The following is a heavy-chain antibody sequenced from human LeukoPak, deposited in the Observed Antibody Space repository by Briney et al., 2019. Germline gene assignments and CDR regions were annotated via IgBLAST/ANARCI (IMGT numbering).Heavy chain of an antibody. CDR1: GFTFSNAW. D-gene: IGHD1-26*01. J-gene: IGHJ6*03. Sequence: GGSLRLSCAASGFTFSNAWMSWVRQAPGKGLEWVGRIKSKTDGGTTDYAAPVKGRFTISRDDSKNTLYLQMNSLKTEDTAVYYCARDGQQSYWVNYYYYMDVWGKGTTVTVSS. CDR2: IKSKTDGGTT. V-gene: IGHV3-15*01. CDR3: ARDGQQSYWVNYYYYMDV.